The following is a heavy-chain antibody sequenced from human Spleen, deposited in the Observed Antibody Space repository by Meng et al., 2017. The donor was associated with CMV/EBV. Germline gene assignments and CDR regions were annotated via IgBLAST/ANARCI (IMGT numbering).Heavy chain of an antibody. CDR3: ARDFWQQGYYYGMDV. CDR1: GFIFSTYS. Sequence: GESLKISCAASGFIFSTYSMNWVRQAPGKGLEWVSSISGSSTYIYYADSVKGRFTISRDNAKNSLYLQVNSLRAEDTAVYYCARDFWQQGYYYGMDVWGQGTTVTVSS. J-gene: IGHJ6*02. V-gene: IGHV3-21*04. D-gene: IGHD3-3*01. CDR2: ISGSSTYI.